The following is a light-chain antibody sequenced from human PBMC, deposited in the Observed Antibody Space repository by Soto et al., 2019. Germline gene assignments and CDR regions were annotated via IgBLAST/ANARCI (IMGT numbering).Light chain of an antibody. CDR2: EGS. J-gene: IGLJ2*01. CDR1: SSDIGSYNL. Sequence: QSALTQPGSVSESPGQSITNSCSGTSSDIGSYNLVSWYQQHPGKAPKVIIFEGSRLPSGVSSRFSGSKSGNTASLTISGLRPEDEADYYCSSYAGSNILVVFGGGTQLTVL. CDR3: SSYAGSNILVV. V-gene: IGLV2-23*01.